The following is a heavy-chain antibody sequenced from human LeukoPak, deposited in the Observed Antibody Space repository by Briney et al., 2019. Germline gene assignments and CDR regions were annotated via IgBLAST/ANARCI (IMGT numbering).Heavy chain of an antibody. Sequence: GGSLRLSCAASGFTFSSYTMSWVRQAPGKGLEWVSVLSGSGGSTYYADSVKGRFTISRDNSKNTLYLQMNSLRAEDTAIYYCAKDGDYTTGWYYFDYWGQGTLVTVSS. D-gene: IGHD6-19*01. CDR3: AKDGDYTTGWYYFDY. V-gene: IGHV3-23*01. CDR2: LSGSGGST. CDR1: GFTFSSYT. J-gene: IGHJ4*02.